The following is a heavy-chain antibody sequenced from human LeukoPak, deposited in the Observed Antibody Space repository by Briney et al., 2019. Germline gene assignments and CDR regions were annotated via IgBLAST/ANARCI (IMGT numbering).Heavy chain of an antibody. CDR3: AAHSSSWYNNYYYMDV. D-gene: IGHD6-13*01. CDR2: IVVGSGNT. CDR1: GFTFTSSA. J-gene: IGHJ6*03. Sequence: SVKVSCKASGFTFTSSAMQWVRQARGQRLEWIGRIVVGSGNTNYAQKFQERVTITRDMSTSTAYMELSSLRSEDTAVYYCAAHSSSWYNNYYYMDVWGKGTTVTISS. V-gene: IGHV1-58*02.